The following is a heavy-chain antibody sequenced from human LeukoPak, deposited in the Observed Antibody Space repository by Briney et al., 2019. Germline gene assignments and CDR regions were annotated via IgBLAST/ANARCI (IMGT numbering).Heavy chain of an antibody. J-gene: IGHJ4*02. V-gene: IGHV3-21*01. D-gene: IGHD4-17*01. Sequence: GGSLRLSCAASGFTFSSYAMSWVRQAPGKGLEWVSSISSSSSYIYYADSVKGRFTISRDNAKNSLYLQMNSLRAEDTAVYYCARVEYGDYVMSPYYFDYWGQGTLVTVSS. CDR2: ISSSSSYI. CDR1: GFTFSSYA. CDR3: ARVEYGDYVMSPYYFDY.